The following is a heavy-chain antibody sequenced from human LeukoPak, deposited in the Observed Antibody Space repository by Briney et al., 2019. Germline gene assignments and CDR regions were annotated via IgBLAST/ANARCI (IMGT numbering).Heavy chain of an antibody. CDR2: IYTSGST. CDR1: GGSISSGSYY. Sequence: SQTLSLTCTVSGGSISSGSYYWRWIRQPPGKRLQWIGRIYTSGSTNYNPSLKSRVTISVDTSKNQFSLKLSSVTAADTAVYYCARAPYYYYYMDVWGKGTTVTVSS. CDR3: ARAPYYYYYMDV. V-gene: IGHV4-61*02. J-gene: IGHJ6*03.